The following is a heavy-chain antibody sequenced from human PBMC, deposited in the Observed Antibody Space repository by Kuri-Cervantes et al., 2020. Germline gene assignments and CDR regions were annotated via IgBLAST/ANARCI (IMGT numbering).Heavy chain of an antibody. D-gene: IGHD6-13*01. Sequence: SCKASGYTFTGYYMHWVRQAPGKGLEWVAVIWYDGSNEYYADSVKGRFTISRDTSNNTLYLQMNSLRAEDTAVYYCAKDRSSSWAFDYWGQGTLVTVSS. J-gene: IGHJ4*02. CDR1: GYTFTGYY. CDR3: AKDRSSSWAFDY. CDR2: IWYDGSNE. V-gene: IGHV3-33*06.